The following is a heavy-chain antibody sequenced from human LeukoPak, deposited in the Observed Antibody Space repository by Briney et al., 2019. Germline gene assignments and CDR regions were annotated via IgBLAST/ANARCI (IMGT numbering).Heavy chain of an antibody. J-gene: IGHJ4*02. CDR2: ISTSGSTT. CDR3: ARMSSGYEDY. D-gene: IGHD3-22*01. CDR1: RFTFSSYA. Sequence: GGSLRLSRSGSRFTFSSYAMRWVRQAPGKGLEWVSAISTSGSTTYYADSVKGRFTISRDNSRNTVYLQMSSLRAEDTAVYYCARMSSGYEDYWGQGTLVTVSS. V-gene: IGHV3-23*01.